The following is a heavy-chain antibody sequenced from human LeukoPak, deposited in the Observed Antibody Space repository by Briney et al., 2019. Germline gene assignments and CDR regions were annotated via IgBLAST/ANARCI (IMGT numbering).Heavy chain of an antibody. Sequence: PSETLSLTCAVYGGSFSGYYWSWIRQPPGKGLEWIGEINHSGSTNYNPSLKSRVTISVDTSKNQFSLKLSSVTAADTAVYYCARARRGYCSGGSCYGYYYYYMDVWGKGTTVTVSS. D-gene: IGHD2-15*01. J-gene: IGHJ6*03. CDR1: GGSFSGYY. CDR2: INHSGST. V-gene: IGHV4-34*01. CDR3: ARARRGYCSGGSCYGYYYYYMDV.